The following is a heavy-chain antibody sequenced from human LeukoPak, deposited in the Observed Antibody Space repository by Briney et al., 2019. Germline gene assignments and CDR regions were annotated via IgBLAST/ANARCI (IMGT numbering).Heavy chain of an antibody. Sequence: PSETLSLTCTVSGGSIYGGGYYWSWIRQPPGKGLEWIGYIYHSGTTYYNPSLKSRVTISIDRSKNQFSLKLSSVTAADTAVYYCARGDWAARPDDWGQGTLVTVSS. J-gene: IGHJ4*02. V-gene: IGHV4-30-2*01. D-gene: IGHD6-6*01. CDR2: IYHSGTT. CDR3: ARGDWAARPDD. CDR1: GGSIYGGGYY.